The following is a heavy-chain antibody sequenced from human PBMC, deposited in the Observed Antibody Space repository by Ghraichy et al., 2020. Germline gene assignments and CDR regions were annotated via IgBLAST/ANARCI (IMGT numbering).Heavy chain of an antibody. CDR1: GFTFSGSA. Sequence: ESLNISCAASGFTFSGSAMHWVRQASGKGLEWVGRIRSKANSYATAYAASVKGRFTISRDDSKNTAYLQMNSLKTEDTAVYYCTTLSNDYWGQGTLVTVSS. CDR2: IRSKANSYAT. D-gene: IGHD4/OR15-4a*01. CDR3: TTLSNDY. J-gene: IGHJ4*02. V-gene: IGHV3-73*01.